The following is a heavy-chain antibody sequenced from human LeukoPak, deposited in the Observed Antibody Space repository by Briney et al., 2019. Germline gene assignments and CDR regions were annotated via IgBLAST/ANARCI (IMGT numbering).Heavy chain of an antibody. V-gene: IGHV1-3*01. Sequence: GASVKVSCKASQYTFTDYAVHWVRQAPGQRLEWMGWIDAGNGKTKYSQSFQGRVTIIRDASATTAYMELSSLTSEDTAVYYCARSKQWLVRDDAFDIWGQGTMVTVSS. CDR2: IDAGNGKT. D-gene: IGHD6-19*01. J-gene: IGHJ3*02. CDR3: ARSKQWLVRDDAFDI. CDR1: QYTFTDYA.